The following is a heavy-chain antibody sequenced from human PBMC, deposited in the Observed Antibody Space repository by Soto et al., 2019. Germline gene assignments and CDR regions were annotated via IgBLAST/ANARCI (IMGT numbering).Heavy chain of an antibody. J-gene: IGHJ6*02. CDR2: FDWDDDK. CDR3: ARMVRGLNYYFLTTRVYYGMDV. Sequence: SGPTLVNPTQTLTLTCTFSGFSISTSGMCVSWIRQPPWKALEWLGLFDWDDDKYYSTSLKTRLTISKDTSKNQVVLTMTNMDPVDTATYYCARMVRGLNYYFLTTRVYYGMDVWGQGTTVTVSS. V-gene: IGHV2-70*01. D-gene: IGHD3-10*01. CDR1: GFSISTSGMC.